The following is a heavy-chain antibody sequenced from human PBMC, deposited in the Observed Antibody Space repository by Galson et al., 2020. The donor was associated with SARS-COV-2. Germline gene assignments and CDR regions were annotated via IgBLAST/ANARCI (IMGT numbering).Heavy chain of an antibody. D-gene: IGHD4-17*01. CDR1: GDSMITYY. J-gene: IGHJ5*01. CDR3: ARGGDYFLNWIDS. V-gene: IGHV4-59*01. CDR2: VYYNGLT. Sequence: SLTLSLTCTVSGDSMITYYWNWIRQPPGEGLEWIGYVYYNGLTNYNPSLKSRLTLSVDTSKNQFSLNLNSVTAADAAVYYCARGGDYFLNWIDSWGQGTPVVVSS.